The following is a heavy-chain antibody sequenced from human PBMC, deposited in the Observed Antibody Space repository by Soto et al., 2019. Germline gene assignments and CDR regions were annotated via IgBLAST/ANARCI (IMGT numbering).Heavy chain of an antibody. CDR2: IIPILGIA. D-gene: IGHD6-13*01. CDR1: GGTFSSYT. V-gene: IGHV1-69*02. J-gene: IGHJ4*02. Sequence: QVQLVQSGAEVKKPGSSVKVSCKASGGTFSSYTISWVRQAPGQGLEWMGRIIPILGIANYAQKFQGRVTITADKSTSTAYLELSSLRSEDTAVYYCARAAGGRREAAAGTLDYWGQGTLVTVSS. CDR3: ARAAGGRREAAAGTLDY.